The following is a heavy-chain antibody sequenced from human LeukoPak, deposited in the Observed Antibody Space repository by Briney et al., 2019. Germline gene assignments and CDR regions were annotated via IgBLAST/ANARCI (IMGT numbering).Heavy chain of an antibody. CDR3: ARVVGIAAAGTSLFDY. CDR2: IYYSGST. V-gene: IGHV4-59*01. J-gene: IGHJ4*02. CDR1: GGSFSGYY. D-gene: IGHD6-13*01. Sequence: PSETLSLTCAVYGGSFSGYYWSWIRQPPGKGLEWIGYIYYSGSTNYNPSLKSRVTISVDTSKNQFSLKLSSVTAADTAVYYCARVVGIAAAGTSLFDYWGQGTLVTVSS.